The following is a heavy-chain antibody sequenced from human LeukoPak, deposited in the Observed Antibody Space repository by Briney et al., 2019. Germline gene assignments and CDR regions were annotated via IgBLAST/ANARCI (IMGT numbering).Heavy chain of an antibody. CDR3: ARDSHKFDSSGYYPDAFDI. V-gene: IGHV3-48*03. CDR1: GLNFSSYE. J-gene: IGHJ3*02. Sequence: GGSLRLSCAASGLNFSSYEMNWVRQAPGKGLEWVSYISSSGSSIYYADSVKGRFIISRDNAKKSLYLQMHSLRAEDTAVYYCARDSHKFDSSGYYPDAFDIWGQGTMVTVSS. D-gene: IGHD3-22*01. CDR2: ISSSGSSI.